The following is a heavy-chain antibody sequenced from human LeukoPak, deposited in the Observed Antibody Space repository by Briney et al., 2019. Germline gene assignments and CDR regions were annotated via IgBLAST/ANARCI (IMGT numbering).Heavy chain of an antibody. CDR1: GYIFTSYD. D-gene: IGHD2-21*01. J-gene: IGHJ5*02. CDR3: ARGFMARPLYVVVLYGGTVHNWFDP. V-gene: IGHV1-8*01. CDR2: MNPNSGNT. Sequence: ASVKVSCKASGYIFTSYDINWVRQATGQGLEWMGWMNPNSGNTGYAQKFQGRVTMTRNTSISTAYMELSSLRSEDTAVYYCARGFMARPLYVVVLYGGTVHNWFDPWGQGTLVTVSS.